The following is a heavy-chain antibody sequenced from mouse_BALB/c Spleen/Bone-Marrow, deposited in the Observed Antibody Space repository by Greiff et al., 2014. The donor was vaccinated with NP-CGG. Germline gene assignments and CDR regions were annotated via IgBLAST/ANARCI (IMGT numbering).Heavy chain of an antibody. CDR2: IDPANGNT. CDR3: AVYDGYAMDY. Sequence: VQLQQSGAELVKPGASVKLSCTASGFNIKDTYMYWVKQRPEQGLEWIGKIDPANGNTKYDPKFQGKATITADTSSNTAYLQLSSLTSEDTAVYYCAVYDGYAMDYWGRGTSVTVSS. J-gene: IGHJ4*01. CDR1: GFNIKDTY. V-gene: IGHV14-3*02. D-gene: IGHD2-3*01.